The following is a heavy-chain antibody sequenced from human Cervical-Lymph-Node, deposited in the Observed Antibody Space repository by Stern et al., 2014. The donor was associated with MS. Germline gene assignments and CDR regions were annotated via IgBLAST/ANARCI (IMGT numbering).Heavy chain of an antibody. D-gene: IGHD4-11*01. Sequence: VHLVESGGGVVQPGRSLRLSCAASGFSVSSHSMHWVRPAPGKGLAWVTYISYDGSKKKYADSVRGRFTISRDTSKNTLDLQMNSLRVEDTALYYCAREDYRNYSPYIDYWGQGTRVTVSS. J-gene: IGHJ4*02. CDR3: AREDYRNYSPYIDY. CDR2: ISYDGSKK. V-gene: IGHV3-30-3*01. CDR1: GFSVSSHS.